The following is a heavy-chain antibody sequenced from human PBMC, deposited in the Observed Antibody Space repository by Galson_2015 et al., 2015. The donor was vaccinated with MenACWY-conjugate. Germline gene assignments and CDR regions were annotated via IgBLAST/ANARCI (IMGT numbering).Heavy chain of an antibody. J-gene: IGHJ2*01. CDR3: ARDHGWCSGGSCYSYWYFDL. Sequence: QSGAEVKKPGASVKASCKASGGTFSSYAISWVRQAPGQGLEWMGGIIPIFGTANYAQKFQGRVTITADKSTSTAYMELSSLRSEDTAVYYCARDHGWCSGGSCYSYWYFDLWGRGTLVTVSS. CDR2: IIPIFGTA. CDR1: GGTFSSYA. V-gene: IGHV1-69*06. D-gene: IGHD2-15*01.